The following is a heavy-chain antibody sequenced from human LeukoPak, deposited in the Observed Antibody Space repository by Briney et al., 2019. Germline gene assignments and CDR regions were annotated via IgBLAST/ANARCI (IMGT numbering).Heavy chain of an antibody. J-gene: IGHJ6*02. CDR2: ISYDGSNK. D-gene: IGHD1-26*01. CDR3: ARVGATKTHYYYYYGMDV. CDR1: GFTFSSYA. V-gene: IGHV3-30*04. Sequence: GRSLRLSCAASGFTFSSYAMHWVRQAPGKGLEWVAVISYDGSNKYYADSVKGRFTISRDNSKNTLYLQMNSLRAEDTAVYYCARVGATKTHYYYYYGMDVWGQGTTVTVSS.